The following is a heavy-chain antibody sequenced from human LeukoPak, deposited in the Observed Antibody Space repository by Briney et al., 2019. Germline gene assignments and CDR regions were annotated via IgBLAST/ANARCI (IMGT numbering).Heavy chain of an antibody. D-gene: IGHD4-11*01. Sequence: KPGGSLRLSCAASGFTFSTYAMTWVRQAPGKGLEWVSAISGSGGDTDYADSVKGRFTISRDNSKNTLYLQMNSLRAEDTAVYYCAKRGYSNYGALIYYMDVWGKGSTASVSS. V-gene: IGHV3-23*01. J-gene: IGHJ6*03. CDR2: ISGSGGDT. CDR1: GFTFSTYA. CDR3: AKRGYSNYGALIYYMDV.